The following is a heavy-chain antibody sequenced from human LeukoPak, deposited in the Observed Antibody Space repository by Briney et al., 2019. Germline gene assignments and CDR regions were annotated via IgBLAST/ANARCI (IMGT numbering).Heavy chain of an antibody. J-gene: IGHJ4*02. CDR1: GFTFSSYA. Sequence: GGSLRLSCAASGFTFSSYAMSWVRQAPGKGLEWVSAISGSGGSTYYADSVKGRFTISRDNSKNTLCLQMNSLRAEDTAVYYCAKPRRRDGYNYGHYFDYWGQGTLVTVSS. D-gene: IGHD5-24*01. V-gene: IGHV3-23*01. CDR2: ISGSGGST. CDR3: AKPRRRDGYNYGHYFDY.